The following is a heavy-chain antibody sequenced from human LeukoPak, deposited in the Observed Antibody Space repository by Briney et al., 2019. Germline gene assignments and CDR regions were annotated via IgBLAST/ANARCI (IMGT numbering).Heavy chain of an antibody. Sequence: GASVKVSCKASGFTFTSSAMQWVRQARGQRLEWIGWIVVGSGNTNYAQKFRERVTITRDMSTSTACMELSSLRSEDTAVYYCAEYRPRGSSWYGDAFDIWGQGTMVTVSS. D-gene: IGHD6-13*01. CDR2: IVVGSGNT. CDR1: GFTFTSSA. CDR3: AEYRPRGSSWYGDAFDI. V-gene: IGHV1-58*02. J-gene: IGHJ3*02.